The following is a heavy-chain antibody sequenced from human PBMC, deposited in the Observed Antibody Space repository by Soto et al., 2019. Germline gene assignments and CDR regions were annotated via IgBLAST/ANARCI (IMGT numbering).Heavy chain of an antibody. V-gene: IGHV5-51*01. D-gene: IGHD6-13*01. CDR1: GYSFTSYW. CDR3: ASVIAAASYDAFDI. Sequence: GESLKISCKCSGYSFTSYWIGWVLQMPGKGLEWMGIIYPGDSDTRYSPSFQGQVTISADKSISTAYLQWSSLKASDTAMYYCASVIAAASYDAFDIWGQGTMVTVSS. CDR2: IYPGDSDT. J-gene: IGHJ3*02.